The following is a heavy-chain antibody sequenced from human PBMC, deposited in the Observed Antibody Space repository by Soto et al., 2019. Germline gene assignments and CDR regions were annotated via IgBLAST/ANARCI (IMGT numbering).Heavy chain of an antibody. CDR2: INPNSGDT. V-gene: IGHV1-2*02. CDR3: ARSHSAYHYHAMDA. Sequence: ASVKVSCKTSRYIFTGYYMHWVRQAPGQGLEWMGWINPNSGDTNYAQRFKGRVSMTSDTSINTAYLELSRLRPGDTAVFFCARSHSAYHYHAMDAWGQGTTVTGSS. CDR1: RYIFTGYY. J-gene: IGHJ6*02.